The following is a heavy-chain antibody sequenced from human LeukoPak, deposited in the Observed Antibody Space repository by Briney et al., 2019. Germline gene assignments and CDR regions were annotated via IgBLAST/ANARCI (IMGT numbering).Heavy chain of an antibody. D-gene: IGHD6-13*01. J-gene: IGHJ6*03. Sequence: PSETLSLTCTVSGGSISSHYWSWIRHPAGRGLEWIGYFYYSGTTSYSPSLESRVPMSIDTSKDQFSLKLTSITPADTAVYYCARAGSVADARYYYYYKDVWGEGTTVTVSS. V-gene: IGHV4-59*11. CDR2: FYYSGTT. CDR3: ARAGSVADARYYYYYKDV. CDR1: GGSISSHY.